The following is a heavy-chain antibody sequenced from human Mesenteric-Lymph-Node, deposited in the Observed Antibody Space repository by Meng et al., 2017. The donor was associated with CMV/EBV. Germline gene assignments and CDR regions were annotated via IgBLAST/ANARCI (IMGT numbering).Heavy chain of an antibody. CDR3: ARSGLDWSNLDPLPDAY. J-gene: IGHJ4*02. D-gene: IGHD1-1*01. CDR1: GFSFSNYI. CDR2: ISSSSRSV. Sequence: GGSLRLSCAASGFSFSNYIMNWVRQAPGKGLEWVSSISSSSRSVYYADSVKGRFTISRDNAKNSLSLQMNSLRAEDTAVYYCARSGLDWSNLDPLPDAYWGQGTLVTVSS. V-gene: IGHV3-21*01.